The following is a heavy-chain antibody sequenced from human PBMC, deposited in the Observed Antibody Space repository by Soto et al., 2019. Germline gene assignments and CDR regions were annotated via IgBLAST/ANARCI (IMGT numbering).Heavy chain of an antibody. V-gene: IGHV1-69*13. CDR3: ARGYCSSISCDRFPFDAFDI. D-gene: IGHD2-2*01. J-gene: IGHJ3*02. Sequence: SVKVSCKACGGTLSSYAIRSVRQAPRQELEWMGGIITIFGTANCAQKLKGRVTITADESTSTAYMERSSLRSEETAVYYCARGYCSSISCDRFPFDAFDIWGQGTMVTVSS. CDR2: IITIFGTA. CDR1: GGTLSSYA.